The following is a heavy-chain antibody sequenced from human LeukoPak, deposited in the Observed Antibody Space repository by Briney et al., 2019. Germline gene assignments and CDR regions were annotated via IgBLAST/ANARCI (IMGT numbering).Heavy chain of an antibody. D-gene: IGHD3-3*01. CDR2: IKQDGSEK. CDR3: ARGSYDFWSGYLFPYYYYYYMDV. V-gene: IGHV3-7*01. Sequence: GGSLRLSCAASGFTFSSYWMSWVRQAPGKGLEWVANIKQDGSEKYYVDSVKGRFTISRDNAKNSLYLQMNSLRAEDTAVYYCARGSYDFWSGYLFPYYYYYYMDVWGKGTTVTVSS. J-gene: IGHJ6*03. CDR1: GFTFSSYW.